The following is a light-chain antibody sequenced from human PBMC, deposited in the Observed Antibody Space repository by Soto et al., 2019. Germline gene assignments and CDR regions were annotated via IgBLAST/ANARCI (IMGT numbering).Light chain of an antibody. CDR1: QSISNF. J-gene: IGKJ4*01. V-gene: IGKV1-39*01. Sequence: DIQMTQSPSSLSAPVGDRVTITCRASQSISNFLNWYQQKPGKAPKLLIKTASSVQSGVPARFSGSGSGTDFTLTISRLQPEDFATYYCQQSYTLPLTFGGGTKVEIK. CDR3: QQSYTLPLT. CDR2: TAS.